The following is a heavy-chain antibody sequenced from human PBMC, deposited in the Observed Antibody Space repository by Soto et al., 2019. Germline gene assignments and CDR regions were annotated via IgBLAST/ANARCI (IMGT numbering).Heavy chain of an antibody. Sequence: EVQLVESGGGLVQPGGSLRLSCVASVFTFSHYEMNWVRQAPGKGLEGVSYISTSGSTIYYADSVKGRFTITRDNANNSLYLQMNSLRSEDTAVDYGARGDYGDFDYLGQGTLVTVSS. D-gene: IGHD4-17*01. CDR2: ISTSGSTI. J-gene: IGHJ4*02. V-gene: IGHV3-48*03. CDR1: VFTFSHYE. CDR3: ARGDYGDFDY.